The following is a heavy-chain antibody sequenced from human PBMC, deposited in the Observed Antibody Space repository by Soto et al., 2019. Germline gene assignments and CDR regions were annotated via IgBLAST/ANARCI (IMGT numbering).Heavy chain of an antibody. CDR3: ARDTYYYDSSGYYARAFDI. CDR2: IYYSGST. V-gene: IGHV4-59*01. CDR1: GGSISSYY. J-gene: IGHJ3*02. Sequence: QVQLQESGPGLVKPSETLSLTCTVSGGSISSYYWSWIRQPPGKGLEWIGYIYYSGSTNYNPSLKSRVTISVDTSKNQFSLKLSSVTAADTGVYYCARDTYYYDSSGYYARAFDIWGQGTMVTVSS. D-gene: IGHD3-22*01.